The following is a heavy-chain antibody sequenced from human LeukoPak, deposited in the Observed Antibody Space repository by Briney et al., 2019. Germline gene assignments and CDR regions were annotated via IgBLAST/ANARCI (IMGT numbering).Heavy chain of an antibody. D-gene: IGHD5-18*01. CDR3: ARDRDHTYGRYFAY. J-gene: IGHJ4*02. CDR2: IYHSGST. CDR1: GYSISSGYY. V-gene: IGHV4-38-2*02. Sequence: SETLSLTCTVSGYSISSGYYWGWIRQPPGKGLEWIGSIYHSGSTYYNPSLKSRVTISVDTSKNQFSLKLSSVTAADTAVYYCARDRDHTYGRYFAYWGQGALVTVSS.